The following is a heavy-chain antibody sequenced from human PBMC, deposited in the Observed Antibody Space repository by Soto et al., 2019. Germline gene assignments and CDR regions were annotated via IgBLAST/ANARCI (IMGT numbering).Heavy chain of an antibody. Sequence: QVQLVESGGGVVQPGRSLRLSCAAPGFTFSSYGMHWVRQAPGKGLEWVAVIWYDGSNKYYADSVKGRFTISRDNSKNTLYLQMNSLRAEDTAVYYCARDHDTAIDYWGQGTLVTVSS. J-gene: IGHJ4*02. CDR3: ARDHDTAIDY. CDR2: IWYDGSNK. D-gene: IGHD5-18*01. V-gene: IGHV3-33*01. CDR1: GFTFSSYG.